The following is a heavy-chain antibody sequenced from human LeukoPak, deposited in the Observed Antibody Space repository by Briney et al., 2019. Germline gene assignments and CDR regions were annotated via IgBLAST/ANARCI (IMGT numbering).Heavy chain of an antibody. D-gene: IGHD3-22*01. CDR3: ARRRYDASGYYPSRGRYFDY. CDR1: DGSFNDYF. J-gene: IGHJ4*02. Sequence: SETLSLTCAVYDGSFNDYFWSWVRQPPGKGLEWIGEINHSGSTNYNPSLKRRVSLSLDTSKRQFSLKLRSVTAADTAVYYCARRRYDASGYYPSRGRYFDYWGQGTLVTVSS. V-gene: IGHV4-34*01. CDR2: INHSGST.